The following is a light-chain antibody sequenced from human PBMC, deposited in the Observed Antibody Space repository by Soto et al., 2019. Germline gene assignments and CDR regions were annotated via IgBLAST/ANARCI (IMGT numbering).Light chain of an antibody. Sequence: QSALTQPASVSGSPGQSITISCTGTSSDVGGYNYVSWYQQHPGKAPKLMIYDVSNRPSGVSNRFSGYKSGNTASLTISGLQAEYVSDYYCSSYTSSSTLLYVFGTGTKLTVL. CDR2: DVS. CDR3: SSYTSSSTLLYV. J-gene: IGLJ1*01. V-gene: IGLV2-14*01. CDR1: SSDVGGYNY.